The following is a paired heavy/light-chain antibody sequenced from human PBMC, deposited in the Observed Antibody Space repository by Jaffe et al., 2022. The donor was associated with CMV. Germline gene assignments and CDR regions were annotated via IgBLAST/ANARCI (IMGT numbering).Heavy chain of an antibody. CDR2: IDGSSSRI. J-gene: IGHJ4*02. V-gene: IGHV3-48*03. CDR3: VPGGLHYFDY. D-gene: IGHD3-16*01. CDR1: GFSFSTFE. Sequence: EVQVVQSGGGAVQPGGSLRLSCVASGFSFSTFELNWVRQTPGKGLEWVSYIDGSSSRILYADSVKGRFTISRDNAKNSLYLQMNSLRAEDTAVYYCVPGGLHYFDYWGQGTLVTVSS.
Light chain of an antibody. J-gene: IGKJ1*01. CDR3: MQGTHWPPT. CDR2: RVS. CDR1: QSLVHSDGNTH. V-gene: IGKV2-30*02. Sequence: DVVMTQSPLSLPVTLGQPATVSCRSSQSLVHSDGNTHLVWFHQRPGQSPRRLIYRVSIRHSGVPDRFSGSGSGTDFTLKISRVEAEDVGVYYCMQGTHWPPTFGQGTKVEIK.